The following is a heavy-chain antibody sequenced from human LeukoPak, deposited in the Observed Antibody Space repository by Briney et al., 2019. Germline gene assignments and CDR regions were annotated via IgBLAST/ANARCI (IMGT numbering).Heavy chain of an antibody. Sequence: SQTLSLTCSVSGGSVSSPILYWNWPRPHPGKGLEWYGYIYYTEDTFYNPSLKTRVSMTIDNSKNHLTQKLTSVTAADTAIFYWARESGAFCPFGFWGQGTLVTVSS. CDR3: ARESGAFCPFGF. V-gene: IGHV4-31*03. J-gene: IGHJ4*01. CDR2: IYYTEDT. D-gene: IGHD1-26*01. CDR1: GGSVSSPILY.